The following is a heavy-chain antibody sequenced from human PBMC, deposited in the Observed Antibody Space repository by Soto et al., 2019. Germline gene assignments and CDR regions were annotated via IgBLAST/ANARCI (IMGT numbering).Heavy chain of an antibody. V-gene: IGHV1-69*08. J-gene: IGHJ6*03. Sequence: QVQLVQSGAEVKKPGSSVKVSCKASGGTFSSYTISWVRQAPGQGLEWMGRIIPILGIANYAQKFQGRVTITADKSTSTAYMERSSLRSEDTAVYYCAREMYSSSFGRSGYYYMDVWGKGTTVTVSS. CDR3: AREMYSSSFGRSGYYYMDV. CDR2: IIPILGIA. D-gene: IGHD6-6*01. CDR1: GGTFSSYT.